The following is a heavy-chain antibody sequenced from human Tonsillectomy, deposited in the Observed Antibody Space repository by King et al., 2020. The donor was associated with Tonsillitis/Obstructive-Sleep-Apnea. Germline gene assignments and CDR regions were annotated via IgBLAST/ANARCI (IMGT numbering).Heavy chain of an antibody. Sequence: VQLVESGGGVVQPGRSLRLSCAASGFTFSNYGMHWVRQAPGKGLEWVAVISYDGSNKYYVDSVKGRFTISRDNPKNTLYLQMNSLRAEDTAVYYCAKDQLGHCSSASCYVIDYWGQGTLVTAPS. CDR1: GFTFSNYG. V-gene: IGHV3-30*18. J-gene: IGHJ4*02. D-gene: IGHD2-2*01. CDR3: AKDQLGHCSSASCYVIDY. CDR2: ISYDGSNK.